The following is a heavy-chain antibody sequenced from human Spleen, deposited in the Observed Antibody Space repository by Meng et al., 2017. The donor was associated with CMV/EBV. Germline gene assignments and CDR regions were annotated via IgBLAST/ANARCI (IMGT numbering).Heavy chain of an antibody. CDR3: ARDRYGLFDY. CDR1: GFTLSEYY. J-gene: IGHJ4*02. D-gene: IGHD3-9*01. CDR2: ASSSETTI. V-gene: IGHV3-11*04. Sequence: GESLKISCAASGFTLSEYYMSWIRQAPGKGLEWVSSASSSETTIDYPDSVKGRFTISRDNAKNSLFLQMNSLRVDDTAVYYCARDRYGLFDYWGQGGLVTVS.